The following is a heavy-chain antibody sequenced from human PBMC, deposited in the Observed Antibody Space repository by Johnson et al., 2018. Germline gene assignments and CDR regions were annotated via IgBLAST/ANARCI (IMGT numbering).Heavy chain of an antibody. J-gene: IGHJ6*02. Sequence: QLGQSGGGLVQHSMSLRLCCAASGFTFDDYATHWVRQAPGKGMEWVSGISWNSGSKGYADSVNGRFTISRDNAKNSLYLQMNSLRAEDTALYYCGKNTPFYGMDVWGQGTTVTVSS. V-gene: IGHV3-9*01. CDR1: GFTFDDYA. CDR2: ISWNSGSK. CDR3: GKNTPFYGMDV.